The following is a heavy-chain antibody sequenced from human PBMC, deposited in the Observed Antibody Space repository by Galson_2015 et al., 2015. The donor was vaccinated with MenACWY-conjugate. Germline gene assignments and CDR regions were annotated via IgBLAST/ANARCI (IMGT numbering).Heavy chain of an antibody. Sequence: SLRVSCAASGFTFSSFWMSWVRQAPGKGLECVAKIKQDGSEKYYVDSVKGRFTISRDNAQNSLYLQINSLRAEDTAVYYCARGGATAGAFRYWGQATLLTVSS. CDR1: GFTFSSFW. V-gene: IGHV3-7*03. D-gene: IGHD6-13*01. CDR2: IKQDGSEK. CDR3: ARGGATAGAFRY. J-gene: IGHJ4*02.